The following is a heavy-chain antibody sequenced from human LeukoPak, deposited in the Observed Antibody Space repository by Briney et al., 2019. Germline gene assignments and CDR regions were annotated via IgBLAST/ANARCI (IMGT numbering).Heavy chain of an antibody. CDR3: ARDGGIVATITGVDY. V-gene: IGHV1-8*03. CDR1: GYTFTSYD. D-gene: IGHD5-12*01. CDR2: MNPNSGNT. Sequence: ASVKVSCKASGYTFTSYDINWVRQATGQGLEWMGWMNPNSGNTGYAQKFQGRVTITRNTSISTAYMELSSLRSDDTAVYYCARDGGIVATITGVDYWGQGTLVTVSS. J-gene: IGHJ4*02.